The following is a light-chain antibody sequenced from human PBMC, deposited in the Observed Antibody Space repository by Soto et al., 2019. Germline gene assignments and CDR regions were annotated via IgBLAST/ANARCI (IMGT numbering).Light chain of an antibody. CDR1: QTITSY. V-gene: IGKV1-39*01. CDR3: QQSHSTPLT. Sequence: DIQVTQSPSSLSAAVGDTVTITCRASQTITSYLNWYQRKPGKAPRLLIYAASALHTGVPSRFSGRGSGTDFRLIITNLQPDDFATYYCQQSHSTPLTFGGGTKVEVK. J-gene: IGKJ4*01. CDR2: AAS.